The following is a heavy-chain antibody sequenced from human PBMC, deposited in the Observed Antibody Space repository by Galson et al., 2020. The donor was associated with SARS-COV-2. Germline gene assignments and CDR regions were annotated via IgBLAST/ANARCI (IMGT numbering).Heavy chain of an antibody. CDR3: ARFTMTTGMRGVLDY. V-gene: IGHV4-31*03. Sequence: SENLSLTCTVSGGSISGGAYYWSWIRQYPGKGLEWIGYIYYSGSTYYNPSLKSRVTISVDTSKNQFSLRLTSVTAADTAVYYCARFTMTTGMRGVLDYWGQGTLVTVSS. CDR1: GGSISGGAYY. D-gene: IGHD4-17*01. J-gene: IGHJ4*02. CDR2: IYYSGST.